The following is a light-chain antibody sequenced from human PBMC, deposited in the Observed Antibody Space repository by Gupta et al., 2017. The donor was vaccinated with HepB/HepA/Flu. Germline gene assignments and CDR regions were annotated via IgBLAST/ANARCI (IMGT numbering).Light chain of an antibody. Sequence: LALTHSPPSVSVSAGERATLSCRACQSVGRNLAWYQQKPGQTPKLLIYGTATRASGVPDRFRGSGFGMEFPLAINSRQSEDFAVYYCHQYNNWPPWTFGQGTKVEVK. V-gene: IGKV3-15*01. J-gene: IGKJ1*01. CDR2: GTA. CDR1: QSVGRN. CDR3: HQYNNWPPWT.